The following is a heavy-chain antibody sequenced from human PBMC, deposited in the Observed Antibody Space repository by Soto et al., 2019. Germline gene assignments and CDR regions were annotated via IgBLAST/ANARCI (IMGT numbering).Heavy chain of an antibody. D-gene: IGHD3-10*01. CDR1: GFTFSSYA. CDR2: ISGSGGST. CDR3: VAHSRGSGSGSYYPSFDY. V-gene: IGHV3-23*01. J-gene: IGHJ4*02. Sequence: LRLSCAASGFTFSSYAMSWVRQAPGKGLEWVSAISGSGGSTYYADSVKGRFTISRDNSKNTLYLQMNSLRAEDTAVYYCVAHSRGSGSGSYYPSFDYWGQGTLVTVSS.